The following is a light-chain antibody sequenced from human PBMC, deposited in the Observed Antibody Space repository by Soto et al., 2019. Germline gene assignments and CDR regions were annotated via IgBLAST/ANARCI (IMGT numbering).Light chain of an antibody. CDR1: QGISSY. CDR3: QRTYNAPPT. J-gene: IGKJ2*01. Sequence: DIQLTQSPSSLSASVGDSVTITCRGRQGISSYLKWYRQKPGKDPKLLIYSASNLQAGVPARFSGSGSGTELTLTISSLEPEDVATCYVQRTYNAPPTSGQGTKLGIK. V-gene: IGKV1-27*01. CDR2: SAS.